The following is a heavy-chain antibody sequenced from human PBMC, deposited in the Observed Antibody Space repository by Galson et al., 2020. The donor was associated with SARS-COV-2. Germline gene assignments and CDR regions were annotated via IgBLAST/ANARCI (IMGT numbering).Heavy chain of an antibody. CDR1: GFSFSSYA. CDR3: AKTQQLAFHFDY. V-gene: IGHV3-23*01. CDR2: ISISGAYT. Sequence: GESLKISCVASGFSFSSYAMTWVRQAPGKGLEWVSGISISGAYTYFADSVKGRFTISRDTSKNTVYLQMNSLRAEDTAVYYCAKTQQLAFHFDYWGQGIQVTVSS. J-gene: IGHJ4*02. D-gene: IGHD6-13*01.